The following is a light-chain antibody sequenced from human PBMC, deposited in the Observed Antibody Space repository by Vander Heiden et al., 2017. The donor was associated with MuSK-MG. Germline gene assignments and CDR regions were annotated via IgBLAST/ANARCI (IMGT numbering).Light chain of an antibody. CDR2: VAS. CDR3: QQSNSAPFT. V-gene: IGKV1-39*01. J-gene: IGKJ4*01. CDR1: QSITTY. Sequence: DIKMTQSPSSLSASVGDRVTITCRASQSITTYLNWYQHKPGKAPQLLIYVASSLQSGVPSRFSGSGSGTDFTLTISSLQPEDFATYYCQQSNSAPFTFGRGTKVEIK.